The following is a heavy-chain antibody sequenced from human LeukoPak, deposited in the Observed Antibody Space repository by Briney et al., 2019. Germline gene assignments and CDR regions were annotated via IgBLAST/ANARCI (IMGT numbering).Heavy chain of an antibody. V-gene: IGHV3-21*01. J-gene: IGHJ4*02. CDR2: ISSSSTYM. D-gene: IGHD6-19*01. CDR1: GFTFSSYY. CDR3: ARDRGSGWHTFDY. Sequence: GGSLRLPCAASGFTFSSYYMSWVRQAPGKGLEWVSSISSSSTYMFYADSVRGRFTSSRDNAKNSLYLQMNSLRAEDTAVYYCARDRGSGWHTFDYWGQGTLVTVSS.